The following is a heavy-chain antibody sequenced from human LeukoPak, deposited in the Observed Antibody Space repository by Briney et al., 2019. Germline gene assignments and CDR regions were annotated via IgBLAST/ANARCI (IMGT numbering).Heavy chain of an antibody. D-gene: IGHD2-21*01. CDR1: GYSFTSYW. V-gene: IGHV5-51*01. CDR3: ARHSLHNWFDP. J-gene: IGHJ5*02. CDR2: IYPGDSDT. Sequence: GESLKISCQASGYSFTSYWIGWVRQMPGKGLEWMGIIYPGDSDTRYSPSFQGQVTISADKSISTAYLQWGSLKASDSAMYYCARHSLHNWFDPWGQGTLVTVSS.